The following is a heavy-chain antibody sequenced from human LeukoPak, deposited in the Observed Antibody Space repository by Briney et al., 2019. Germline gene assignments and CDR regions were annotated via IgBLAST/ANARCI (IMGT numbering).Heavy chain of an antibody. D-gene: IGHD3-22*01. CDR1: GFTFSSYS. CDR3: ARGYYDSSGYYGDAFDI. J-gene: IGHJ3*02. Sequence: GGSLRLFCAASGFTFSSYSMIWVRQAPGKGLEWVSSISSSSSYIYYADSVKGRFTSSRDNAKNSLYLEMNSLRAEDTAVYYCARGYYDSSGYYGDAFDIWGQGTMVTVSS. V-gene: IGHV3-21*01. CDR2: ISSSSSYI.